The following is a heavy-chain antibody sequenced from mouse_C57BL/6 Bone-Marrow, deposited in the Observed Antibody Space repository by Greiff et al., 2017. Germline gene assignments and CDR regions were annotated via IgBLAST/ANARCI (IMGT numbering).Heavy chain of an antibody. Sequence: QVQLKESGPGLVQPSQSLSITCTVSGFSLTSYGVHWVRQPPGKGLEWLGVIWSGGSTDYNAAFISRLSISKDNSKSQVFFKMNSLQADDTAIYYCAKNKDYGSSYGYFDVWGTGTTVTVSS. D-gene: IGHD1-1*01. CDR2: IWSGGST. CDR3: AKNKDYGSSYGYFDV. CDR1: GFSLTSYG. J-gene: IGHJ1*03. V-gene: IGHV2-4*01.